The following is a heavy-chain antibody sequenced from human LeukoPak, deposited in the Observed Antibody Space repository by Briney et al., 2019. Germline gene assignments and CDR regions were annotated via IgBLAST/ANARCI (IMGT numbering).Heavy chain of an antibody. V-gene: IGHV3-23*01. D-gene: IGHD1-1*01. CDR1: GFTFGSFA. CDR2: FSRNGRDT. Sequence: GGSLRLSCAASGFTFGSFAMSWVRQAPGEGPEWVSTFSRNGRDTYYADSVKGRFTIFRDNSKNTLYLQMNSLRVEDTAVYYCAKGSLGNWYFFDYWGLGTLVTVSS. CDR3: AKGSLGNWYFFDY. J-gene: IGHJ4*02.